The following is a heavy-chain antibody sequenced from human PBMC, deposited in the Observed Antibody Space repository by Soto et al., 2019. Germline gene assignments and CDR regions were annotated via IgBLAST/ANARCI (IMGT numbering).Heavy chain of an antibody. CDR2: IYWNDDK. CDR3: AHSFYNWNYRGYFDY. V-gene: IGHV2-5*01. J-gene: IGHJ4*02. CDR1: GFSLSTSRVG. D-gene: IGHD1-7*01. Sequence: SGPTLVNPTQTLTQTCTFSGFSLSTSRVGVGWIRQPPGKALEWLALIYWNDDKRYSPSLKSRLTITKDTSKNQVVLTMTNMDPVDTATYYCAHSFYNWNYRGYFDYWGQGTLVTVSS.